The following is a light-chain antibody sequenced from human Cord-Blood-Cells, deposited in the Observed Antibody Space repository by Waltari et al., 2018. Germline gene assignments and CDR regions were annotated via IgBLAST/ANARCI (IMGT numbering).Light chain of an antibody. V-gene: IGKV3-20*01. CDR3: QQYGSSPLT. J-gene: IGKJ4*01. CDR2: GAS. Sequence: IVLTQSPGTLSLSPGERATLACRSSQSVSSSYFAWSQQKPGQAPRLLSYGASSRATGIPDRFSGSGSGTDFTLTISRLEPEDFAVYYCQQYGSSPLTFGGGTKVEIK. CDR1: QSVSSSY.